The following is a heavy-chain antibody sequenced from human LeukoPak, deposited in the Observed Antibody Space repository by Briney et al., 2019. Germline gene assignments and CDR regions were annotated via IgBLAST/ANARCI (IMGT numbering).Heavy chain of an antibody. V-gene: IGHV3-23*01. D-gene: IGHD3-3*01. J-gene: IGHJ6*03. Sequence: SGGSLRLSCAASGFTYSSCAMSWVRQAPGKGLEWVSTVRGSGGGTYYADSVKGRFTISRDNSKNTLYLQMNSLRAEDTAVYYCAKDPDSYYDFWSGSYMDVWGKGTTVTVSS. CDR2: VRGSGGGT. CDR1: GFTYSSCA. CDR3: AKDPDSYYDFWSGSYMDV.